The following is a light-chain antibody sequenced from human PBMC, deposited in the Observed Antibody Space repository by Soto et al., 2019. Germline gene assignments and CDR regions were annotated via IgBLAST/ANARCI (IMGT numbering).Light chain of an antibody. CDR2: ENN. J-gene: IGLJ3*02. CDR1: SSNIGNNF. Sequence: QSVLTQPPSVSAAPGQKVTLSCSGSSSNIGNNFVSWYQQLPGTAPKLLIYENNRRPLGIPDRFSGSKSGTSATLGITGLQTGDEADYYCGTWDNSLSAGVFGGGTQLTVL. V-gene: IGLV1-51*02. CDR3: GTWDNSLSAGV.